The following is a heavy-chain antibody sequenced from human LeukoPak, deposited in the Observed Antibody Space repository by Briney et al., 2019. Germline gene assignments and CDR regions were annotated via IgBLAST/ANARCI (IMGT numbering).Heavy chain of an antibody. J-gene: IGHJ4*02. V-gene: IGHV1-18*01. D-gene: IGHD6-19*01. Sequence: PEASVKVSCKASGYTFTSYGISWVRQAPGQGLEWMGWISAYNGNTNYAQKLQGRVTMTTDTSTSTAYMELRRMRSDDTAVYYCARDDHGRWLVPGLYDYWGQGTLVTVSS. CDR3: ARDDHGRWLVPGLYDY. CDR2: ISAYNGNT. CDR1: GYTFTSYG.